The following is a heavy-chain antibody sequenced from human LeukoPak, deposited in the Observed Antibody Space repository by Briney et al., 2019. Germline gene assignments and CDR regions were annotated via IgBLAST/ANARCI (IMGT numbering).Heavy chain of an antibody. CDR3: ARGDGYNIYYFDY. J-gene: IGHJ4*02. CDR1: GGSISSYY. Sequence: SETLSLTCTVSGGSISSYYWSWNRQPPGKVLKWIGYIYYSGSTNYNPSLKSRVTISVDTPKNQFSLKLSSVTAADTAVYYCARGDGYNIYYFDYWGQGTLVTVSS. V-gene: IGHV4-59*08. CDR2: IYYSGST. D-gene: IGHD5-24*01.